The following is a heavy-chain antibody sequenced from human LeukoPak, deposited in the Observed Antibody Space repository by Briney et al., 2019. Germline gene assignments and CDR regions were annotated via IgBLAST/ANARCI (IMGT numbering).Heavy chain of an antibody. D-gene: IGHD5-24*01. CDR2: IGSSGGTYI. V-gene: IGHV3-21*01. J-gene: IGHJ4*02. CDR3: AIDLWLQSGFDY. Sequence: GGSLRLSCAASGFSFNDYSMNWVRQAPGKGLEWVSSIGSSGGTYIYYGASVKGRFITSRDNAKNAVYLQMNSLRAEDTAVYYCAIDLWLQSGFDYWGQGTLVTVSS. CDR1: GFSFNDYS.